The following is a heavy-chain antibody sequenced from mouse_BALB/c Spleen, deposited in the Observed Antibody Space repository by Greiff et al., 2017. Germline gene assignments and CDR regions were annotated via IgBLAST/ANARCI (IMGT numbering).Heavy chain of an antibody. CDR3: TRWSSFFDY. D-gene: IGHD1-1*01. Sequence: QVQLQQPGAELVRPGASVKLSCKASGYTFTSYWINWVKQRPGQGLEWIGNIYPSDSYTNYNQKFKDKATLTVDKSSSTAYMQLSSPTSEDSAVYYYTRWSSFFDYWGQGTTLTVSS. CDR2: IYPSDSYT. V-gene: IGHV1-69*02. J-gene: IGHJ2*01. CDR1: GYTFTSYW.